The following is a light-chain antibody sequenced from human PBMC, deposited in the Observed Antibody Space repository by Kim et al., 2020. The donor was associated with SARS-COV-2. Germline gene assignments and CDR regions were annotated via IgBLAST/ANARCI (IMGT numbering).Light chain of an antibody. CDR2: QDS. Sequence: VSPGQTASITCSGDKLGDKYACWYQQKPGQSPVLVIYQDSKRHSGIPERFSGSNSGNTATLTISGTQAMDEADYYCQAWDSSTAIFGTGTKVTVL. V-gene: IGLV3-1*01. J-gene: IGLJ1*01. CDR1: KLGDKY. CDR3: QAWDSSTAI.